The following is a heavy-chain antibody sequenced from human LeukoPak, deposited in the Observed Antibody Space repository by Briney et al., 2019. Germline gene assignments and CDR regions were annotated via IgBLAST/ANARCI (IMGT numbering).Heavy chain of an antibody. Sequence: PSETLSLTCTASGGSISSSSYYWGWIRQPPGKGLEWIGSIYYSGSTYYNPSLKSRVTISVDTSKNQFSLKLSSVTAADTAVYYCARHLLWFGELLWYFDLWGRGTLVTVSS. CDR2: IYYSGST. CDR3: ARHLLWFGELLWYFDL. CDR1: GGSISSSSYY. D-gene: IGHD3-10*01. V-gene: IGHV4-39*01. J-gene: IGHJ2*01.